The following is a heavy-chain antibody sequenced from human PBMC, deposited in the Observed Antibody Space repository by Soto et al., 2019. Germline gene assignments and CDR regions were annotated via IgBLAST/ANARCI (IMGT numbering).Heavy chain of an antibody. Sequence: HPEGSLRLSCAASGFTFSAYDMHWVRQTTGKGLEWVSAIGAADDPYYLGSVKGRFTISRENAKNSLYLQMSSLKASDSAMYFCVRRGKYSTSSSSKSWFDPWGQGTLVTVSS. CDR1: GFTFSAYD. V-gene: IGHV3-13*05. J-gene: IGHJ5*02. D-gene: IGHD6-6*01. CDR2: IGAADDP. CDR3: VRRGKYSTSSSSKSWFDP.